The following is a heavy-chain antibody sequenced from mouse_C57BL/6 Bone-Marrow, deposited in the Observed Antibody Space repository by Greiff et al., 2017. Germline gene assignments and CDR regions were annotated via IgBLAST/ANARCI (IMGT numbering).Heavy chain of an antibody. Sequence: QVQLQQSGAELVRPGASVTLSCKASGYTFTDYEMHWVKQTPVHGLEWIGAIEPETGGTAYNQKCKGKAILTADKSSSTAYMELRSLTSEDSAVYYCTRSTIVRYYFDYWSQGTTLTVSS. CDR3: TRSTIVRYYFDY. CDR1: GYTFTDYE. D-gene: IGHD2-5*01. CDR2: IEPETGGT. V-gene: IGHV1-15*01. J-gene: IGHJ2*01.